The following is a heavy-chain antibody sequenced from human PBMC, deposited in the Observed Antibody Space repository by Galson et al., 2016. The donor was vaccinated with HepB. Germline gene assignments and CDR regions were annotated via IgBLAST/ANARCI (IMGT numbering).Heavy chain of an antibody. CDR3: AIFETSGYNYYFDS. V-gene: IGHV1-69*13. D-gene: IGHD3-22*01. CDR1: GGTLNSHT. Sequence: SVKVSCKASGGTLNSHTISWVRQAPGQGLEWMGTFIPVFATPHYAQKFQGRVTISAYESTSTTYVELSSMRSEDTAVYFCAIFETSGYNYYFDSWGQGTLVTVSS. CDR2: FIPVFATP. J-gene: IGHJ4*02.